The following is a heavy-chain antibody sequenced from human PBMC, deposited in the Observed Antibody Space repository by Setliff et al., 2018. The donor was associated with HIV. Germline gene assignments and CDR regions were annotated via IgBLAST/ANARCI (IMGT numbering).Heavy chain of an antibody. J-gene: IGHJ6*02. CDR3: ARSRTSSGYYGVTGYGMDV. Sequence: SETLSLTCSVSGGSISGHYWSWIRQPPGKGLEWIGYIFSNGNTNYNPSLNSRVTISVATSKNQFSLKLNSVTSADTAVYYCARSRTSSGYYGVTGYGMDVWGQGTTVTVSS. CDR1: GGSISGHY. D-gene: IGHD3-22*01. CDR2: IFSNGNT. V-gene: IGHV4-59*11.